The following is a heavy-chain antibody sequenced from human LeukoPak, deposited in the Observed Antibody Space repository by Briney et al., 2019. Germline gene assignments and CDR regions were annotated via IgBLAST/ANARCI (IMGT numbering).Heavy chain of an antibody. V-gene: IGHV4-59*01. J-gene: IGHJ4*02. CDR2: IYYSGST. CDR3: ARGIADRYDYVWGSYRLYFDC. CDR1: FGSSSSYY. D-gene: IGHD3-16*02. Sequence: SETLSLTGTSSFGSSSSYYSSWSRPPAVRRLEWAGYIYYSGSTNYTLSLKSRVTISIYKSKNQFSLKLSSVTAADTAVYYCARGIADRYDYVWGSYRLYFDCWGQGTLVTVSS.